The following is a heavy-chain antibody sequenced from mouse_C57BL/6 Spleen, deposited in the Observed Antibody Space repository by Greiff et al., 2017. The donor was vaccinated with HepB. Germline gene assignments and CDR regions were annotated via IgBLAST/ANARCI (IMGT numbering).Heavy chain of an antibody. D-gene: IGHD2-4*01. CDR2: FYPGSGSI. J-gene: IGHJ4*01. Sequence: QVQLKQSGAELVKPGASVKLSCKASGYTFTEYTIHWVKQRSGQGLEWIGWFYPGSGSIKYNEKFKDKATLTADKSSSTVYMELSRLTSEDSAVYFCARHEDGAYYDYDGGAMDYWGQGTSVTVSS. V-gene: IGHV1-62-2*01. CDR1: GYTFTEYT. CDR3: ARHEDGAYYDYDGGAMDY.